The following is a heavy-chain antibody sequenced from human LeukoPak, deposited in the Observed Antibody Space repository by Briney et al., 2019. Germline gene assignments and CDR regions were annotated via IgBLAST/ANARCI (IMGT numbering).Heavy chain of an antibody. CDR1: GFTFSTYA. V-gene: IGHV3-23*01. Sequence: GGSLRLSCAASGFTFSTYAMSWVRQIPGKGLEWVSAISGSDDGTYYADSVKGRFTISRDNSRNTLYLQMNTLRAEDTAVYYCARERDSSSWYFDYWGQGTLVTVSS. J-gene: IGHJ4*02. CDR2: ISGSDDGT. CDR3: ARERDSSSWYFDY. D-gene: IGHD6-13*01.